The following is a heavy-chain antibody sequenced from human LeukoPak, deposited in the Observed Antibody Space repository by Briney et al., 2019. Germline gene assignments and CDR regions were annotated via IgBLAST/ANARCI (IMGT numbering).Heavy chain of an antibody. CDR2: ISSRSRTT. CDR3: ARFGLIYHYYYGMDV. D-gene: IGHD3-10*01. Sequence: GGSLRLSCEASGFTFSDSFMSWIRQTPGKGLAWIAYISSRSRTTHYADSVKGRFTISRDNAKNTLYLQMNSLRAEDTAVYYCARFGLIYHYYYGMDVWGQGTTVTVSS. CDR1: GFTFSDSF. J-gene: IGHJ6*02. V-gene: IGHV3-11*06.